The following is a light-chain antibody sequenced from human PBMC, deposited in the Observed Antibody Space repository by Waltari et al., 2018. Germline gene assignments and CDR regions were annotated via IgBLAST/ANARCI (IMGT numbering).Light chain of an antibody. CDR2: WAS. Sequence: SVLYSSNNKNYLAWYQQKPRQPPNLLNYWASTRESGVPGRCSGSGSGTDFPLTISSLQAEDVAVYYCHQYDSIPYTFGQGTRLEIK. CDR3: HQYDSIPYT. CDR1: SVLYSSNNKNY. V-gene: IGKV4-1*01. J-gene: IGKJ2*01.